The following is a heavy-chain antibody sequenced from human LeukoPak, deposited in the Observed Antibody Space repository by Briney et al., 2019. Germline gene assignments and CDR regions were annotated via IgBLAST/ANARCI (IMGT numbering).Heavy chain of an antibody. D-gene: IGHD2-2*01. CDR1: GFAFRTYW. CDR2: IKPDGSDK. CDR3: ATQTSSEAFEI. V-gene: IGHV3-7*05. Sequence: GGSLRLSCVASGFAFRTYWMSWVRQAPGKGLDWVANIKPDGSDKKFVDSVKGRSAISRDNAKKSLYLQMNSLRVEDTAVYYCATQTSSEAFEIWGQGIMVTVSS. J-gene: IGHJ3*02.